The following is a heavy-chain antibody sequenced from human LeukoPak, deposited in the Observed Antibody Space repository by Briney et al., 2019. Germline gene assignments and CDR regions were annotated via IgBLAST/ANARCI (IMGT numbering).Heavy chain of an antibody. CDR3: ARAPSSDGYFDS. CDR2: IGTAGDT. V-gene: IGHV3-13*01. Sequence: AGGSLRLSCAASGFTFSSYDMHWVRQVTGKGLEWVSTIGTAGDTYYPGSVKGRFTTSRENAKNSFYLQMNSLRAEDTAVYYCARAPSSDGYFDSWGQGTLVTVSS. D-gene: IGHD5-24*01. CDR1: GFTFSSYD. J-gene: IGHJ4*02.